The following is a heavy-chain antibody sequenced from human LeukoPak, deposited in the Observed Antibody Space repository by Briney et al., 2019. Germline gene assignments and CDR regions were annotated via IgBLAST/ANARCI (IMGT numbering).Heavy chain of an antibody. CDR3: AKDLEAVAGASEIIDY. CDR2: ISGSGGGT. J-gene: IGHJ4*02. Sequence: PGGSLRLSCAASGFTFSSYAMSWVRQAPGKGLEWVSAISGSGGGTYYADSVKGRFTISRDNSKNTLYLQMNSLRAEDTAVYYCAKDLEAVAGASEIIDYWGQGTLVTVSS. CDR1: GFTFSSYA. D-gene: IGHD6-19*01. V-gene: IGHV3-23*01.